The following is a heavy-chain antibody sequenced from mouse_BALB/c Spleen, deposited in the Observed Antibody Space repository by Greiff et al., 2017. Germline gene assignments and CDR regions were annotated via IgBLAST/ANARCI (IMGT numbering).Heavy chain of an antibody. CDR1: GYSFTDYG. Sequence: VQLQQSGPELVKPGASVKMSCKASGYSFTDYGISWVKQRTGQGLEWIGVIYPGSGSTYYNEKFKGKATLTADKSSNTAYMQLSSLTSEDSAVYFCARKYYGYEDYWGQGTLVTVSA. V-gene: IGHV1-77*01. D-gene: IGHD2-2*01. CDR3: ARKYYGYEDY. CDR2: IYPGSGST. J-gene: IGHJ3*01.